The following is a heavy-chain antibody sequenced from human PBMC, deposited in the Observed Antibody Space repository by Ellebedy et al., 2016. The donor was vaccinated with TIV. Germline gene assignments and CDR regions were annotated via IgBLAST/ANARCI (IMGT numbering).Heavy chain of an antibody. V-gene: IGHV1-69*04. Sequence: SVKVSCXASGGTFSSYAISWVRQAPGQGLEWMGRIIPILGIANYAQKFQGRVTITADKSTSTAYMELSSLRSEDTAVYYCARDFGSGTYNPDYWGQGTLVTVSS. CDR1: GGTFSSYA. J-gene: IGHJ4*02. CDR3: ARDFGSGTYNPDY. D-gene: IGHD3-10*01. CDR2: IIPILGIA.